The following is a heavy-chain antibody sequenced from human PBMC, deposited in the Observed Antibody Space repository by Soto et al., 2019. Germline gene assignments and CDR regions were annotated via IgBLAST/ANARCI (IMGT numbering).Heavy chain of an antibody. CDR3: ARDGPMGSYCGGDCFHWFDP. CDR1: GFTFSSYA. CDR2: ISYDGSNK. J-gene: IGHJ5*02. Sequence: QVQLVESGGGVVQPGRSLRLSCAASGFTFSSYAMHWVRQAPGKGLEWVAVISYDGSNKYYADSVKGRFTISRDNSKNTLYLQMNSLRAEDTAVYYCARDGPMGSYCGGDCFHWFDPRGQGTLVTVSS. D-gene: IGHD2-21*02. V-gene: IGHV3-30-3*01.